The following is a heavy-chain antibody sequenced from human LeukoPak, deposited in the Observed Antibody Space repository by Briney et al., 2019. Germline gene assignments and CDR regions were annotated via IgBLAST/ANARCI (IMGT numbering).Heavy chain of an antibody. J-gene: IGHJ4*02. D-gene: IGHD6-13*01. CDR3: ARDIAAAGTHFDY. CDR2: IYHSEST. CDR1: GGSISSSNW. Sequence: SETLSLTCAVSGGSISSSNWWSWVRQLPGKGLEWIGEIYHSESTNYNPSLKSRVTISVDKSKNQFSLKLSSVTAADTAVYYCARDIAAAGTHFDYWGQGTLVTVSS. V-gene: IGHV4-4*02.